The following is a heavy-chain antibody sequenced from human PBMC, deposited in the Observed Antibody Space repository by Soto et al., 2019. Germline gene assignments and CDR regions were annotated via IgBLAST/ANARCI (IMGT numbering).Heavy chain of an antibody. CDR3: AKVYGSGSYNNWFDP. V-gene: IGHV4-31*03. CDR2: IYYSGST. D-gene: IGHD3-10*01. J-gene: IGHJ5*02. CDR1: GGSISSGGYY. Sequence: SETLSLTCTVSGGSISSGGYYWSWIRQHPGKGLEWIGYIYYSGSTYYNPSLKSRVTISVDTSKNQFSLKLSSVTAADTAVYYCAKVYGSGSYNNWFDPWGQGTLVTVSS.